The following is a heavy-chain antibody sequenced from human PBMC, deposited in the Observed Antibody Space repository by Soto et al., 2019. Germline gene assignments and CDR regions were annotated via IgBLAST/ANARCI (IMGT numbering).Heavy chain of an antibody. J-gene: IGHJ4*02. CDR1: GGSFSGYY. Sequence: ETLSLTCAVYGGSFSGYYWSWIRQPPGKGLEWIGEINHSGSTNYNPSLKSRVTISVDTSKNQFSLKLSSVTAADTAVYYCARGIAAARPFDYWGQGTLVTVSS. CDR3: ARGIAAARPFDY. CDR2: INHSGST. D-gene: IGHD6-13*01. V-gene: IGHV4-34*01.